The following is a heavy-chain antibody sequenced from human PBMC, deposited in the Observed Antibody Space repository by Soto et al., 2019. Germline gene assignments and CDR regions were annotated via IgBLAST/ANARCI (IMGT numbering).Heavy chain of an antibody. Sequence: SETLSLTCAVYGGSFSGYYWSWIRQPPGEGLEWIGEINNSGITNYNPSLKSRVTISVDTSKNQFSLQLSSVTAADTAVYYCARGGASSKWLDPWGEGTLVTFSS. CDR1: GGSFSGYY. CDR2: INNSGIT. V-gene: IGHV4-34*01. CDR3: ARGGASSKWLDP. J-gene: IGHJ5*02. D-gene: IGHD3-10*01.